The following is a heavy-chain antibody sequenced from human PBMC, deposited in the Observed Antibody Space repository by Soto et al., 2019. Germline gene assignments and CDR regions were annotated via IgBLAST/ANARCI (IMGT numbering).Heavy chain of an antibody. CDR3: ARLGGLASISYYFDF. Sequence: SETLSLTCSVSDDSINSDKYYCGWIRQPPGKGLEWIGSIYYRGNAYYNPSLQTRVTISLDKSRSQFSLKLNSVTAADSAVYFCARLGGLASISYYFDFWGPGALVTVAS. V-gene: IGHV4-39*01. CDR1: DDSINSDKYY. CDR2: IYYRGNA. J-gene: IGHJ4*02. D-gene: IGHD3-16*01.